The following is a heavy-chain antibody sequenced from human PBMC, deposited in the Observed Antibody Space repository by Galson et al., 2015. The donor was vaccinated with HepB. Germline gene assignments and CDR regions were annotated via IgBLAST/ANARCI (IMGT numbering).Heavy chain of an antibody. V-gene: IGHV3-15*01. CDR3: TTHYYDSDDPDSVEVDP. J-gene: IGHJ5*02. CDR1: GFPFKNAY. D-gene: IGHD3-22*01. CDR2: IKSKADGETT. Sequence: SLRLSCAAYGFPFKNAYMNWVRQAPGKGLEWIGRIKSKADGETTDYAAPVKGRFTIPRDDSKNTLYLQMRSLKTEDIGMYYCTTHYYDSDDPDSVEVDPWGQGTLVTVSS.